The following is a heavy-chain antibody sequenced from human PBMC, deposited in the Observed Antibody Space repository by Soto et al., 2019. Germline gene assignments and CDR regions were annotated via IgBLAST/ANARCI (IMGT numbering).Heavy chain of an antibody. D-gene: IGHD2-2*01. CDR2: ISGYNGNT. CDR3: AFAEGNYAGRFAYYFMDV. J-gene: IGHJ6*03. V-gene: IGHV1-18*01. Sequence: VKRSRKASGYSLRVYGVSRGRMTTGQGPEWMGWISGYNGNTHYPQKFQGKVTMTTDTSTSTAYMVLRSLRFDDTAVYYCAFAEGNYAGRFAYYFMDVWGNGTLDTGSS. CDR1: GYSLRVYG.